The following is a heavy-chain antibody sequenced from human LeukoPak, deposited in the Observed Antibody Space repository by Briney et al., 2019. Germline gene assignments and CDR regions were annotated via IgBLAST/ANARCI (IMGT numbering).Heavy chain of an antibody. CDR3: ASTTYGDYFYYY. Sequence: PGGSLRLSCAASGFTFSSFGMHWVRQAPGKGLEWVAVVSYDGSNKYFADSVKGRFTISRDNAKNSLYLQMNSLRAEDTAVYYCASTTYGDYFYYYWGQGTLVTVSS. J-gene: IGHJ4*02. CDR1: GFTFSSFG. CDR2: VSYDGSNK. D-gene: IGHD4-17*01. V-gene: IGHV3-30*03.